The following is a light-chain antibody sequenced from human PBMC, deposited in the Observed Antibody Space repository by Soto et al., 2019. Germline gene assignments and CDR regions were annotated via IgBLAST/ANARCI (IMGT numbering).Light chain of an antibody. Sequence: ELVMTQSPATVSVSPGEGVTLSCRARQTISNDLTWYQQKPGQAPRLLIYGASTRATGVPARFSGGGSGTEFTLTISRLQSEDFAFYYCRQNNKWPPVTFGGGTKVEIK. CDR1: QTISND. J-gene: IGKJ4*01. CDR3: RQNNKWPPVT. V-gene: IGKV3-15*01. CDR2: GAS.